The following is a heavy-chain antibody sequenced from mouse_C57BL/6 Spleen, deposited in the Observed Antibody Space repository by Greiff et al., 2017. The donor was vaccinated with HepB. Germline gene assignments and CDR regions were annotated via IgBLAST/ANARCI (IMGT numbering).Heavy chain of an antibody. CDR2: IHPNSGST. D-gene: IGHD1-1*01. CDR3: ARHSTDRTYYAMDY. Sequence: VQLQQPGAGLVKPGGSVKLSCTASGYTFSSYWMPWVKQRPGQGLEWIGMIHPNSGSTYYHEKFKSQATLTGDKATSTVYLQLSSLTSEDTAVYYCARHSTDRTYYAMDYWGQGTSVTVSS. CDR1: GYTFSSYW. J-gene: IGHJ4*01. V-gene: IGHV1-64*01.